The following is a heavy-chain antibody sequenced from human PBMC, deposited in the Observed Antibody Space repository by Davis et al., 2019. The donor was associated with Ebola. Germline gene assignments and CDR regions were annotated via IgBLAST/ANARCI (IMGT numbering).Heavy chain of an antibody. CDR1: GDSISRGVHS. Sequence: SETLSLTCAVSGDSISRGVHSWSWIRQPPGKGLEWIGYIFNSGSTKYNPSLKSRVTISVDTSKKQLSLKLTSVTAADTAVYYCARDRGRMYSTSTDYYYHYGVDVWGKGTTVTV. CDR3: ARDRGRMYSTSTDYYYHYGVDV. D-gene: IGHD6-6*01. J-gene: IGHJ6*04. V-gene: IGHV4-61*08. CDR2: IFNSGST.